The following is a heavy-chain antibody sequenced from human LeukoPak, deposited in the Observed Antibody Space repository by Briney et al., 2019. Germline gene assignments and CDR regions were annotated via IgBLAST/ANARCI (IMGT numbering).Heavy chain of an antibody. CDR3: TRVSIHGDSDY. J-gene: IGHJ4*02. CDR1: GGSISTNNYY. V-gene: IGHV4-61*01. CDR2: IYYTGRT. Sequence: SETLSLTCTVSGGSISTNNYYWSWIRQSPGKGLEWIGYIYYTGRTKYNPSVQSRVTISVDTSKNQFSLNLRSVTSADTAVYFCTRVSIHGDSDYWGQGTLVTVSS.